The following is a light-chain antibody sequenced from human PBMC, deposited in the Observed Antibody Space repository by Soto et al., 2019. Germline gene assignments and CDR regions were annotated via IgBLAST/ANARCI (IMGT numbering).Light chain of an antibody. CDR1: QSLSNN. CDR3: QQYNNWPPT. V-gene: IGKV3-15*01. J-gene: IGKJ5*01. CDR2: DVS. Sequence: EIVLTQSPGTLSLSPGERATLSCRASQSLSNNIYLAWYQQKPGQAPRLLIYDVSTRATGVPARFSGSGSGTEFTLTISSPQSEDFAVYYCQQYNNWPPTFGQGTRLEIK.